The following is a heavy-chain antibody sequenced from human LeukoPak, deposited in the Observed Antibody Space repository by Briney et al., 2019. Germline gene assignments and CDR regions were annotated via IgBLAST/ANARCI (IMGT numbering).Heavy chain of an antibody. CDR3: ARVSIAVAGLLDY. CDR1: GYIFSGYY. D-gene: IGHD6-19*01. J-gene: IGHJ4*02. V-gene: IGHV1-2*06. CDR2: INPNNRDT. Sequence: ASVKVSCKASGYIFSGYYIHWVRQAPGHGLEWMGRINPNNRDTMYAQKFQGRVTMTRDMSISTAYMELSRLRSDDTAVYYCARVSIAVAGLLDYWGQGTLLTVSS.